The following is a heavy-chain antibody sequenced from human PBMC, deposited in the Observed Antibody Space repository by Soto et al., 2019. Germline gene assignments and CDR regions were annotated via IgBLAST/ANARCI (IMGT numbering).Heavy chain of an antibody. CDR3: ARDRLVAGTVDS. Sequence: QVQLVQSGAEVKKPGASVKVACKASGYTFTSYDIKWVRQATGQGLEWMGWMNPTTGSTGFAQKFQGRVTMNSNTSISAPYLALSRLTSEDTAIYYCARDRLVAGTVDSWGEGTVVTVSS. J-gene: IGHJ4*02. D-gene: IGHD1-7*01. CDR2: MNPTTGST. CDR1: GYTFTSYD. V-gene: IGHV1-8*01.